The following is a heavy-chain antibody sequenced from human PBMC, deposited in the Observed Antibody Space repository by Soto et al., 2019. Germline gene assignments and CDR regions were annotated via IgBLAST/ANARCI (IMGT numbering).Heavy chain of an antibody. CDR1: GYSFTSYW. Sequence: GESLKISCQGSGYSFTSYWIAWVRQMPGKGLEWMGIIYPDDSDTRYSPSFQGQVTISADKSISTAYLQWSSLKASDTAMYYCARYSPPGVWFGKLLSPYAMDVWGQGTTVTVSS. CDR3: ARYSPPGVWFGKLLSPYAMDV. D-gene: IGHD3-10*01. CDR2: IYPDDSDT. J-gene: IGHJ6*02. V-gene: IGHV5-51*01.